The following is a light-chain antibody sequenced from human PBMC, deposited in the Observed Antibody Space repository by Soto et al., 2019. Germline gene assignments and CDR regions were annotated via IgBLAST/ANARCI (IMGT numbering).Light chain of an antibody. CDR3: QQYNNWPYT. CDR1: QSVSRN. V-gene: IGKV3-15*01. Sequence: EILMTQSPATLAVFPGERVALPCRASQSVSRNLAWYQQKSGQAPRLLIYGVSSRATDTPARFSGSGSGTEFTLTISSLQSEGFAVYYCQQYNNWPYTFGLGTKLEMK. CDR2: GVS. J-gene: IGKJ2*01.